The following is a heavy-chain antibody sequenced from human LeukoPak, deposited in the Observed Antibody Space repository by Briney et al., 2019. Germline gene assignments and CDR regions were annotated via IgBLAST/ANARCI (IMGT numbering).Heavy chain of an antibody. V-gene: IGHV3-7*03. CDR3: VRGHLWLEN. Sequence: GGSLRLSCVASGLTLSNFWMTWVRQAPGKGLEWVASINQDGGEKYYVDSVKGRFIISRDNAKNSVYLQMDSLRAEETAVYSCVRGHLWLENWGQGTLVTVSS. CDR1: GLTLSNFW. CDR2: INQDGGEK. J-gene: IGHJ4*02. D-gene: IGHD3-3*02.